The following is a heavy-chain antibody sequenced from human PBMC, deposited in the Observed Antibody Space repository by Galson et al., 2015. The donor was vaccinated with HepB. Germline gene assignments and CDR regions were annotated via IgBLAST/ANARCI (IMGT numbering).Heavy chain of an antibody. D-gene: IGHD2-2*01. V-gene: IGHV2-5*02. CDR2: IYWDDDK. Sequence: PALVKPTQTLTLTCTFSGFSLSTSGVGVGWIRQPPGKALEWLALIYWDDDKRYSPSLKSRLTITKDTSKNQVVLTMTNMDPVDTATYYCAHSGIVVVPAVPFDYWGQGTLGTVSS. CDR3: AHSGIVVVPAVPFDY. CDR1: GFSLSTSGVG. J-gene: IGHJ4*02.